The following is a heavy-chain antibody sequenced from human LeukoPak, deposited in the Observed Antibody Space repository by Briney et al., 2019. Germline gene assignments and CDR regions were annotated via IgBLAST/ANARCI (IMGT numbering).Heavy chain of an antibody. D-gene: IGHD6-13*01. CDR1: GYLFSNYW. CDR2: IYPGDSDT. CDR3: ARLLSSRGYFDY. Sequence: GESLKISCKASGYLFSNYWIAWVRQTPGKGLEWMGIIYPGDSDTRYSPSIQGQVTISADKSISTAYLQWSSLKASDTAMYYCARLLSSRGYFDYWGQGTLVTVSS. J-gene: IGHJ4*02. V-gene: IGHV5-51*01.